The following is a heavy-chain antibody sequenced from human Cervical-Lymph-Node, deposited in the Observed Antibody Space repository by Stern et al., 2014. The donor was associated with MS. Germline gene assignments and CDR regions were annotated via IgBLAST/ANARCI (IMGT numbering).Heavy chain of an antibody. D-gene: IGHD6-19*01. CDR3: ARGNKSQWAWIIEQWLIYWYFDL. Sequence: VQLVESGAEVKKPGASVKVSCKASGYTFTSYDINWVRQATGQGLEWMGWMNPNSGNTGYAQKFQGRVTMTRNTSISTAYMELSSLRSEDTAVYYCARGNKSQWAWIIEQWLIYWYFDLWGRGTLVTVSS. CDR1: GYTFTSYD. J-gene: IGHJ2*01. V-gene: IGHV1-8*01. CDR2: MNPNSGNT.